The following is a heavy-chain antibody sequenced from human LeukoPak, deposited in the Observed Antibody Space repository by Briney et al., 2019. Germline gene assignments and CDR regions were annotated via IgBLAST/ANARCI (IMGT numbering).Heavy chain of an antibody. CDR1: GVSISSYY. J-gene: IGHJ6*02. CDR2: IYYSGST. D-gene: IGHD6-19*01. V-gene: IGHV4-59*01. CDR3: ARVYDSSGWYGRYYYYGMDV. Sequence: SETLSLTCTVSGVSISSYYWSWIRQPPGKGLEWIGYIYYSGSTNYNPSLKSRVTISVDTSKNQFSLKLSSVTAADTAVYYCARVYDSSGWYGRYYYYGMDVWGQGTTVTVSS.